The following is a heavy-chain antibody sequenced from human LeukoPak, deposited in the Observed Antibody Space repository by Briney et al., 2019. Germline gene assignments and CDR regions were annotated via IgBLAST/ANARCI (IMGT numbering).Heavy chain of an antibody. CDR3: ARVAYDILTGYSVVDY. CDR2: INHSGST. J-gene: IGHJ4*02. D-gene: IGHD3-9*01. V-gene: IGHV4-34*09. Sequence: SETLSLTCAVYGGSFSGYYWSWIRQPPGKGLEWIGEINHSGSTNYNPSLKSRVTISVDTSKNQFSLKLSSVTAADTAVYYCARVAYDILTGYSVVDYWGQGTLVTVSS. CDR1: GGSFSGYY.